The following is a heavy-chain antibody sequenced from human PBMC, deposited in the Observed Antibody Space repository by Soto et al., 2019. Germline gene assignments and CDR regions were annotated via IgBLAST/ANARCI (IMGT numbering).Heavy chain of an antibody. J-gene: IGHJ4*02. CDR2: IYYSGST. Sequence: XXTLSLPFTVSGGSISSGGYYWSSIRQHPGKGLEWIGYIYYSGSTNYNPSLKSRVTISVDTSKNQFSLKLTSVTAADTAVYYCASRRGRRFDYWGQGTLVTVSS. CDR3: ASRRGRRFDY. CDR1: GGSISSGGYY. D-gene: IGHD5-12*01. V-gene: IGHV4-61*08.